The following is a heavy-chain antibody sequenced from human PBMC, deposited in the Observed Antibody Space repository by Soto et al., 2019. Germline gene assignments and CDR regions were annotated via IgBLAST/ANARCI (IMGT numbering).Heavy chain of an antibody. CDR2: IIPIFGTA. CDR3: ARGRTPLRFLDDYGMDV. CDR1: GGTFSSYA. V-gene: IGHV1-69*13. J-gene: IGHJ6*02. Sequence: GASVKVSCKASGGTFSSYAISWVRQAPGQGLEWMGGIIPIFGTANYAQKFQGRVTITADESTSTAYMELSSLRSEDTAVYYCARGRTPLRFLDDYGMDVWGQGTTVTVSS. D-gene: IGHD3-3*01.